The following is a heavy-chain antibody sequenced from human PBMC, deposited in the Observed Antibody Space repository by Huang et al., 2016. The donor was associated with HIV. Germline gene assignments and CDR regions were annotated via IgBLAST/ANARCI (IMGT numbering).Heavy chain of an antibody. CDR2: ISNDGSNN. CDR1: GFPFNNHA. J-gene: IGHJ3*02. D-gene: IGHD5-18*01. V-gene: IGHV3-30-3*01. CDR3: ARAKDTWDAYDI. Sequence: QVQLVESGGGVVQPGRSLRLSCAASGFPFNNHAMHWVRQAPGKGLDLVEVISNDGSNNYYADSVKGRFTISRDSSKSTLFLHMTSLRTEDTAVYYCARAKDTWDAYDIWGQGTMVIVSS.